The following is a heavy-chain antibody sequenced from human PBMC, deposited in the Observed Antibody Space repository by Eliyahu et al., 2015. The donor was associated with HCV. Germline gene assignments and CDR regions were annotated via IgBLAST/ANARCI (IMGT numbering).Heavy chain of an antibody. D-gene: IGHD3-22*01. CDR1: XFTFSDYY. Sequence: QVQLVESGGGLVKPGGSLRLSCAASXFTFSDYYXNWIRQAPGKGLEWVSYISNSGSTRYYGDSVKGRFTISRDNAKNSLYLQMNSLRDEDTAVYYCARIGLGGYPIDYWGQGTLATVSS. CDR2: ISNSGSTR. J-gene: IGHJ4*02. CDR3: ARIGLGGYPIDY. V-gene: IGHV3-11*01.